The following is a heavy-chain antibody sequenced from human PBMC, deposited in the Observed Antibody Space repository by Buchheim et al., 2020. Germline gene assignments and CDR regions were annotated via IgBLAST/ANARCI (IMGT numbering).Heavy chain of an antibody. CDR1: GFTFSSYG. Sequence: QVQLVESGGGVVQPGRSLRLSCAASGFTFSSYGMHWVRQAPGKGLEWVAVISYDGSNKYYADSVKGRFTISRDNSKNTLYLQMNSLRAEDTAVYYCAKDLFFVVVGATTSYYGMDVWGQGTT. CDR2: ISYDGSNK. D-gene: IGHD1-26*01. CDR3: AKDLFFVVVGATTSYYGMDV. V-gene: IGHV3-30*18. J-gene: IGHJ6*02.